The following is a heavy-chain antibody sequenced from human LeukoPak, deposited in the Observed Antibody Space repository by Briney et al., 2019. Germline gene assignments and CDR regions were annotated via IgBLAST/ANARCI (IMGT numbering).Heavy chain of an antibody. D-gene: IGHD3-22*01. Sequence: ASVKVSCKASGYTCTSYGISWGRHAPGQGLEWMGWISAYNGNTNYAQKLQSRVTMITEKSTSTAYMELLSLRSDDTAVYYCARTIYPGDIVVVIQESLYFDYWGQGTLVTVSS. J-gene: IGHJ4*02. CDR2: ISAYNGNT. CDR3: ARTIYPGDIVVVIQESLYFDY. V-gene: IGHV1-18*01. CDR1: GYTCTSYG.